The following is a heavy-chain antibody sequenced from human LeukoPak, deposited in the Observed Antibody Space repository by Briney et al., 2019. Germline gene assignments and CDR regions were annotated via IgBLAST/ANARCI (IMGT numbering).Heavy chain of an antibody. V-gene: IGHV3-7*01. CDR2: IRQDGNEK. J-gene: IGHJ4*02. Sequence: PGGSLRLSCAASGFTFSSYWMNWVRQAPGKGLEWLANIRQDGNEKHYVDSVKGRFTMSRDNAKNSLYLQMYSLRAEDTAVYYCVRDVSGSSYGDYWGQGTLVTVSS. D-gene: IGHD5-18*01. CDR3: VRDVSGSSYGDY. CDR1: GFTFSSYW.